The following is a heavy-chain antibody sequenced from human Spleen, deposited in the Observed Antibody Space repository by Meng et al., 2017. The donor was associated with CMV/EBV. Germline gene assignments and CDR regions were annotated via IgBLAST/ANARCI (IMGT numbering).Heavy chain of an antibody. V-gene: IGHV4-34*01. CDR3: ARGRDYYDSSGSLDY. Sequence: LHQWSPGLLKHSVTLSLTWAVDGCPFSGYYSSWIRQPAGKGLEWIVEINHSGSTNYNPSLKSRVTISVDTSKTQFSLKLSFVTAADTAVYYCARGRDYYDSSGSLDYWGQGTLVTVSS. D-gene: IGHD3-22*01. CDR1: GCPFSGYY. J-gene: IGHJ4*02. CDR2: INHSGST.